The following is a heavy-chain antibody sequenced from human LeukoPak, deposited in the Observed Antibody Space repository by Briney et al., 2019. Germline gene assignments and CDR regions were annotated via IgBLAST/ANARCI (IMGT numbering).Heavy chain of an antibody. CDR3: TKDRYLTTTWGYAFDI. V-gene: IGHV3-48*03. D-gene: IGHD1/OR15-1a*01. J-gene: IGHJ3*02. Sequence: GGSLRLSCAASGFTFSSYEMNWVRQAPGKGLEWVSYISSSGSTIYYADSVKGRFTISRDNAKDSLYLQMNSLRPEDTALYYCTKDRYLTTTWGYAFDIWGQGTLVTVSS. CDR1: GFTFSSYE. CDR2: ISSSGSTI.